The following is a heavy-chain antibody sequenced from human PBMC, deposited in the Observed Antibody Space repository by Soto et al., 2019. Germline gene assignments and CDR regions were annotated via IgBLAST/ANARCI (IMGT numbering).Heavy chain of an antibody. V-gene: IGHV3-21*01. CDR3: TRDASRDSSARGWFDP. CDR1: GGSISSGDYY. Sequence: PSETLSLTCTVSGGSISSGDYYWSWVRQAPGKGLEWVSTISSNSAYIYYTDALRGRFTISRDNAKNSLHLQMNSLRAEDTAVYYCTRDASRDSSARGWFDPWGPGTLVTVSS. CDR2: ISSNSAYI. J-gene: IGHJ5*02. D-gene: IGHD6-13*01.